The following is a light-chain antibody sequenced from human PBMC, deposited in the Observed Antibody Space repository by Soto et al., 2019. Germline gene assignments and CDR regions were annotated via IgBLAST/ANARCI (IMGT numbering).Light chain of an antibody. CDR1: MLANRY. CDR3: SSATDNSLL. Sequence: SSELTQPSSVSVSPGQTVRITCSGNMLANRYSRWFQQKAGQAPVLLIYRDTEWPSGIPERFSGSTSGTTVTLTISGTQVEDEAAYYCSSATDNSLLFGGGTKLTVL. V-gene: IGLV3-27*01. J-gene: IGLJ2*01. CDR2: RDT.